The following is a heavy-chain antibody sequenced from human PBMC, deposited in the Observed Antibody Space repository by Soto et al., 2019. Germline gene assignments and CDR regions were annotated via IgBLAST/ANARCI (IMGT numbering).Heavy chain of an antibody. CDR3: ASEYYGSDAFDI. CDR1: GFTFSSYA. CDR2: IWYDGSNK. V-gene: IGHV3-33*08. Sequence: GGSLRLSCAASGFTFSSYAISWVRQAPGKGLEWVAVIWYDGSNKYYADSVKGRFTISRDNSKNTLYLQMNSLRAEDTAVYYCASEYYGSDAFDIWGQGTMVTVSS. D-gene: IGHD3-10*01. J-gene: IGHJ3*02.